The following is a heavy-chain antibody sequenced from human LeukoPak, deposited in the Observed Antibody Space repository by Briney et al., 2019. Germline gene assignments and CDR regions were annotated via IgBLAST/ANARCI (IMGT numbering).Heavy chain of an antibody. D-gene: IGHD3-10*01. CDR3: ARSRGVPRWFGP. J-gene: IGHJ5*02. V-gene: IGHV4-39*07. CDR1: GGSISSSSYY. Sequence: SETLSLTCTVSGGSISSSSYYWGWIRQPRGKGLEWIANIYTGGSTYYNPALQNRAAISIDTSKDQFFLRLTSLTAADTAVYYCARSRGVPRWFGPWGQGILVTVSS. CDR2: IYTGGST.